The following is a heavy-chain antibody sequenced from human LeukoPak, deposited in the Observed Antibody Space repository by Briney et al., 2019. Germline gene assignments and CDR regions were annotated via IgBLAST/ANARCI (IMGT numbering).Heavy chain of an antibody. Sequence: SETLSLTCTVSGGSIGSYYWSWIRQPPGKGLEWIGYIYYSGTTNYNPSLKSRVFMSIDTSNSQFSLKLSSVTAADTAVYYCARDRRTRRGTGSDYWGQGTLVTVSS. J-gene: IGHJ4*02. CDR2: IYYSGTT. CDR1: GGSIGSYY. V-gene: IGHV4-59*12. D-gene: IGHD7-27*01. CDR3: ARDRRTRRGTGSDY.